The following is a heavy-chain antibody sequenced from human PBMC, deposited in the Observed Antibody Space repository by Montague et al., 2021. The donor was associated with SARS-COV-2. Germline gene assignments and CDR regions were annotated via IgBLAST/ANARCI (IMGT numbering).Heavy chain of an antibody. CDR1: GGPISSGGYY. CDR3: ARHSGRDTIFGVVILPDAFDI. V-gene: IGHV4-39*01. J-gene: IGHJ3*02. Sequence: SETLSLTCTVSGGPISSGGYYWGWIRQPQGKGLVWIGSIYYSGSSYYNPSLKSRVTISVATSKNQFSLKLSSVTAADTAVYYCARHSGRDTIFGVVILPDAFDIWGQGTMVTVSS. CDR2: IYYSGSS. D-gene: IGHD3-3*01.